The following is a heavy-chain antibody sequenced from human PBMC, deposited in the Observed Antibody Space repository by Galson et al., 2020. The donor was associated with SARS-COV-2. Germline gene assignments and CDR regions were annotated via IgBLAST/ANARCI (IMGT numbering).Heavy chain of an antibody. CDR1: ENSVSSGYY. J-gene: IGHJ4*02. D-gene: IGHD4-17*01. CDR2: IYHDGTT. CDR3: ARTSHYGDYAAAFSV. V-gene: IGHV4-38-2*02. Sequence: SETPSLTCTVSENSVSSGYYWGWIRQPPGKGLEWIGTIYHDGTTYYNPSLKRRVTISVDTSKNQFSLRVTSVTAADTAVYHCARTSHYGDYAAAFSVWGQGTLVTVSS.